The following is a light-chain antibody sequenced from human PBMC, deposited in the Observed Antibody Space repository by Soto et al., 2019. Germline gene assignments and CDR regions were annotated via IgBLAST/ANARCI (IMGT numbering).Light chain of an antibody. V-gene: IGKV1-5*01. CDR1: QNINNW. CDR3: QQYNSYS. CDR2: DAS. J-gene: IGKJ1*01. Sequence: DIQMTQSPSTLSASIGDRVTITCRASQNINNWIAWYQQKPGKAPKFLIYDASTLESGVPSRFSGSGSGTEFTLTISSLQPDDFATYYCQQYNSYSFGQATKV.